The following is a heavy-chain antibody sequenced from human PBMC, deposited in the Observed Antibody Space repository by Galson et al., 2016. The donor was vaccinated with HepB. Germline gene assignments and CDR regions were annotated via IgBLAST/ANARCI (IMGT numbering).Heavy chain of an antibody. V-gene: IGHV3-23*01. D-gene: IGHD1-1*01. CDR3: AKDRTNGALYTWRFLDY. Sequence: SLRLSCAASGFTFSSHAFYWVRQAPGKGLDWVSTISGSDDRTYYADSVKGRFTISRDNSQNTLFLHKNSLRAEDTAVYFCAKDRTNGALYTWRFLDYWGRGSLVTVSS. J-gene: IGHJ4*02. CDR1: GFTFSSHA. CDR2: ISGSDDRT.